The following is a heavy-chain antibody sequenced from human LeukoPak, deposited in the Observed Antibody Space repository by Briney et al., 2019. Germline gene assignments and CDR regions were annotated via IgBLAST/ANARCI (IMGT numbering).Heavy chain of an antibody. CDR1: GFTFSDYY. V-gene: IGHV3-11*01. CDR2: ISSSGSTI. Sequence: PGGSLRLPCAASGFTFSDYYMSWIRQAPGKGLEWVSYISSSGSTIYYADSVKGRFTISRDNAKNSLYLQMNSLRAEDTAVYYCARVLGIISEGEAWFDPWGQGTLVTVSS. D-gene: IGHD3-16*01. CDR3: ARVLGIISEGEAWFDP. J-gene: IGHJ5*02.